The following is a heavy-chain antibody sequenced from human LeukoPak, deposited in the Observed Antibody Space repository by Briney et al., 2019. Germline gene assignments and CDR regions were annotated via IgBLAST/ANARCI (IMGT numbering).Heavy chain of an antibody. CDR2: ISSSSSYI. CDR1: GFTFSSYS. D-gene: IGHD5-18*01. CDR3: ARDQASAVTIDY. V-gene: IGHV3-21*01. Sequence: GGSLRLSCAASGFTFSSYSMNWVRQAPGKGLEWVSSISSSSSYIYYADSVKGRFTISRDNAKNSLYLQMNSLRAEDTAVYYCARDQASAVTIDYWGQGTLVTVSS. J-gene: IGHJ4*02.